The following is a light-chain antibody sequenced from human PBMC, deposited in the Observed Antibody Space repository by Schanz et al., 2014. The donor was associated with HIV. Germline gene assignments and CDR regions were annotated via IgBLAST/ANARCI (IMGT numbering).Light chain of an antibody. CDR3: QQYNDWPPIT. CDR2: DTS. V-gene: IGKV3D-15*01. CDR1: QSVSFK. J-gene: IGKJ5*01. Sequence: EIVLTQSPGTLSLSRGERATLSCRASQSVSFKLAWYQQKPGQAPRLLIYDTSGRATGIPDRFSGSGAGTDFTLTISSLQSEDFAVYYCQQYNDWPPITFGQGTRLEIK.